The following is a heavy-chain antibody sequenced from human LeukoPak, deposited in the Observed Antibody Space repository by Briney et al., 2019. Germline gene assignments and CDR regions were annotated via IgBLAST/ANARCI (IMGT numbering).Heavy chain of an antibody. J-gene: IGHJ6*03. CDR1: GFAFSSYW. CDR2: IKQDGSEK. D-gene: IGHD3-16*01. V-gene: IGHV3-7*03. CDR3: ARRPGLGDYYYYMDV. Sequence: GGSLRLSCAASGFAFSSYWMSWVRQAPGKGLEWVANIKQDGSEKYYVDSVKGRFTISRDNAKNSLYLQMNSLRAEDTALYYCARRPGLGDYYYYMDVWGKGTTVTVSS.